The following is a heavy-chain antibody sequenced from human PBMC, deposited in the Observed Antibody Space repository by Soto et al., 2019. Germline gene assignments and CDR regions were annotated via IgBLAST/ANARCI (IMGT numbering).Heavy chain of an antibody. CDR2: IYYSGST. J-gene: IGHJ4*02. Sequence: SETLSLTCTVSGGSISSSSYYWGWIRQPPGKGLEWIGSIYYSGSTYYNPSLKSRVTISVDTSKNQFSLKLSSVTAADTAVYYCARHVLSYGSGSYNDYWGQGTLVTVSS. D-gene: IGHD3-10*01. CDR3: ARHVLSYGSGSYNDY. CDR1: GGSISSSSYY. V-gene: IGHV4-39*01.